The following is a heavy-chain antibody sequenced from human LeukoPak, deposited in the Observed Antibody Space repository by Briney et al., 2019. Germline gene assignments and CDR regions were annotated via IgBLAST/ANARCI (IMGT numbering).Heavy chain of an antibody. J-gene: IGHJ4*02. V-gene: IGHV3-33*01. CDR2: KWYDGNNK. CDR3: ARESHYDSSGTLAFDY. CDR1: GFTFNSYD. D-gene: IGHD3-22*01. Sequence: PGGSLRLSCAASGFTFNSYDMLWVRQAPGKGRVGVEDKWYDGNNKYYAYSVKGRFSSSRDNSKNTLYLQMNSLRAEDTAVYYCARESHYDSSGTLAFDYWGQGTLVTVSS.